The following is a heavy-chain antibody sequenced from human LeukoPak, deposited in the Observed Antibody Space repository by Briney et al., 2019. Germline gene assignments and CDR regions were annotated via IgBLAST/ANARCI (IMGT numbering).Heavy chain of an antibody. J-gene: IGHJ4*02. CDR1: GFTVSSNY. CDR2: IYGGGST. Sequence: TWGSLRLSCAASGFTVSSNYMSWVRRAPEQGLDWVSLIYGGGSTYYADSVKGRFTISRDNSKNTLYLQMNSLRAEDTAVYYCAKGMGDSVGYFDYWGQGTLVTVSS. V-gene: IGHV3-53*01. CDR3: AKGMGDSVGYFDY. D-gene: IGHD2-21*01.